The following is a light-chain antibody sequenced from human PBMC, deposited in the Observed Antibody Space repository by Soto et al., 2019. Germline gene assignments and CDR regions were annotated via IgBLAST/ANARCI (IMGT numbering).Light chain of an antibody. CDR2: DVS. Sequence: QSALTQPRSVSGSPGQSVTISCTGTSSDVGGYNYVSWYQQHPGKAPKLMIYDVSKRPSGVPDRFSGSKSGNTASLTISGLQAEDEADYYCCSYAGSYTFYYGVGTGTKV. CDR3: CSYAGSYTFYYG. V-gene: IGLV2-11*01. CDR1: SSDVGGYNY. J-gene: IGLJ1*01.